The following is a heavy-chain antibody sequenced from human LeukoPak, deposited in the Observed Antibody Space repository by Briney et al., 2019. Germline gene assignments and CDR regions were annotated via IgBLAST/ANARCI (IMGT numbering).Heavy chain of an antibody. V-gene: IGHV1-2*02. J-gene: IGHJ5*02. Sequence: ASVKVSCKASGYTFTSYYMHWVRQAPGQGLEWMGWINPNSGGTNYAQKFQGRVTMTRDTSISTAYMELSRLRSDDTAVYYCARGRYYGSGSWGANWFDPWGQGTLVTVSS. CDR1: GYTFTSYY. CDR2: INPNSGGT. CDR3: ARGRYYGSGSWGANWFDP. D-gene: IGHD3-10*01.